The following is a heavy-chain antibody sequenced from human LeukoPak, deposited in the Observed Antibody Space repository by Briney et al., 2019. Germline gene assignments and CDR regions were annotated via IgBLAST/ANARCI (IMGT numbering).Heavy chain of an antibody. J-gene: IGHJ4*02. CDR3: ARVDTIYSSSSEWDFDY. Sequence: GASVKVSCKASGYTFTSYYMHWVRQAPGQGLEWMGIINPSGGSTSYAQKFQGRVTMTRDTSTSTVYMELSSLRSEDTGVYYCARVDTIYSSSSEWDFDYWGQGTLVTVSS. CDR2: INPSGGST. CDR1: GYTFTSYY. D-gene: IGHD6-6*01. V-gene: IGHV1-46*01.